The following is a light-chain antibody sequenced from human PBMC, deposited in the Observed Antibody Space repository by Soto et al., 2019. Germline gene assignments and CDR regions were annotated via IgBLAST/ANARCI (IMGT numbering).Light chain of an antibody. J-gene: IGLJ1*01. Sequence: QSALTQPPSVSGAPGQRVTISCTGSSSNIGAGHDVHWYQHLPGTAPKLLIYGDGNRPSGVPDRFPGSKSGTSASLAITGLQTEDEADYYCQSYDSSLSGSEVFGTGTKVTVL. CDR2: GDG. CDR1: SSNIGAGHD. V-gene: IGLV1-40*01. CDR3: QSYDSSLSGSEV.